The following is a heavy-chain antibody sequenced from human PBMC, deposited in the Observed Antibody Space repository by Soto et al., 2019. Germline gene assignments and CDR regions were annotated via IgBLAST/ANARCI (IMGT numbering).Heavy chain of an antibody. CDR3: AREGRGYSSGWYGRYYFDY. CDR1: GYSISSGYY. D-gene: IGHD6-19*01. Sequence: SETLSLTCAVSGYSISSGYYWGWIRQPPGKGLEWIGSIYHSGSTYYNPSLKSRVTISVDTSKNQFSLKLSSVTAADTAVYYCAREGRGYSSGWYGRYYFDYWGQGTLVTVSS. CDR2: IYHSGST. V-gene: IGHV4-38-2*02. J-gene: IGHJ4*02.